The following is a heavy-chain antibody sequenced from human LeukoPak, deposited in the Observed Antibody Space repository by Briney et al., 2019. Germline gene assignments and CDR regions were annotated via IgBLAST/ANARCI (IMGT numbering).Heavy chain of an antibody. CDR1: GYTFTSYD. Sequence: GASVKVSCKASGYTFTSYDINWVRQAPGQGLEWMGWISAYNGNTNYAQKLQGRVTMTTDTSTSTAYMELRSLRSDDTAVYYCARLGGYCSSTSCYGYNWFDPWGQGTLVTVSS. D-gene: IGHD2-2*01. CDR2: ISAYNGNT. CDR3: ARLGGYCSSTSCYGYNWFDP. J-gene: IGHJ5*02. V-gene: IGHV1-18*01.